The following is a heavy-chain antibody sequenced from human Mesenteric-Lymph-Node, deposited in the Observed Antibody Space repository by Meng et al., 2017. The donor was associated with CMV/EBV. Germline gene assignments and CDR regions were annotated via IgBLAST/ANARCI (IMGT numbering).Heavy chain of an antibody. J-gene: IGHJ6*02. CDR3: ARAYAFWSGQVDV. CDR2: MNPDSGDT. V-gene: IGHV1-8*03. Sequence: ASVKVSCKASGYTFTSYGISWVRQAPGQGLEWMGWMNPDSGDTGYAQKFQGRVTITRHTSINTAYMEVSSLRFEDTAVYYCARAYAFWSGQVDVWGQGTTVTVSS. D-gene: IGHD3-3*01. CDR1: GYTFTSYG.